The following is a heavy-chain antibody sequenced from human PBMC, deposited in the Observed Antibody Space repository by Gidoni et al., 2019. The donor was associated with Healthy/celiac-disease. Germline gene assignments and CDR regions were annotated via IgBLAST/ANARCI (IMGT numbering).Heavy chain of an antibody. V-gene: IGHV3-33*08. D-gene: IGHD1-26*01. Sequence: QVQLVESGGGVVQPGRSLRLSCEASGFTFSSYGMNWVRQAPGKGLEWVAFIWYNSSNKYYADSVKGRFTISRDNSKNTLYLQMNSLRAEDTAVYYCAREVGATDPYDFDYWGQGTLVTVSS. J-gene: IGHJ4*01. CDR3: AREVGATDPYDFDY. CDR1: GFTFSSYG. CDR2: IWYNSSNK.